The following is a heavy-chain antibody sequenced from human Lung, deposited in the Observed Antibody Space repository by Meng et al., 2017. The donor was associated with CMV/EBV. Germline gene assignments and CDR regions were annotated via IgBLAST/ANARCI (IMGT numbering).Heavy chain of an antibody. CDR3: ARDRAAIGYYYVMDV. Sequence: SETLSLXXTVSGHPITTYYWSWIRQPPGKGLEWIGYIYYSGSTNYNPSLRSRVSISVDTSKNQFSLELSSVTAADTAIYYCARDRAAIGYYYVMDVWGHGTXVTVSS. D-gene: IGHD2-2*01. CDR2: IYYSGST. CDR1: GHPITTYY. J-gene: IGHJ6*02. V-gene: IGHV4-59*01.